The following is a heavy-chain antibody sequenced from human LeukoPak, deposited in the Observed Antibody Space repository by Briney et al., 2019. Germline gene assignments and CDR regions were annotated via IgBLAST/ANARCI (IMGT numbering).Heavy chain of an antibody. V-gene: IGHV4-59*02. Sequence: PSETLSLTCTVSAASVSTYFWSWIRQPPGKGLENIGYVYNGGSTNYNPSLKSRVTISVDPSKNQFSLKLNSVTAADTAVYFCARGGTWLRFEGYFDYWGQGTLVTVSS. CDR1: AASVSTYF. CDR3: ARGGTWLRFEGYFDY. CDR2: VYNGGST. D-gene: IGHD5-12*01. J-gene: IGHJ4*02.